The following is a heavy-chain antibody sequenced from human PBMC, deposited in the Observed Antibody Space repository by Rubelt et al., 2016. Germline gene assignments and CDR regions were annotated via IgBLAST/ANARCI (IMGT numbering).Heavy chain of an antibody. CDR1: RYTFTGYY. CDR3: ARGNSGYDYGLDY. J-gene: IGHJ4*02. Sequence: QVQLLQPGAEVKKPASSVKVSCQASRYTFTGYYMHWVRQAPGQGLEWMGWINPNSGGTNYAQKFKGRVTMTRDPSVSTAYMGLSRLTSDDTAVYYCARGNSGYDYGLDYWGQGTLVTVSS. V-gene: IGHV1-2*02. D-gene: IGHD5-12*01. CDR2: INPNSGGT.